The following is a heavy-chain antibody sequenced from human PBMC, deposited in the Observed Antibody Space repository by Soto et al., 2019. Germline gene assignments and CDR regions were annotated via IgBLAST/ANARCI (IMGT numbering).Heavy chain of an antibody. CDR1: GFTFDDYT. J-gene: IGHJ4*02. CDR3: AKEGGSGYSYGSPDY. Sequence: DVQLVESGGVVVQPGGSLRLSCAASGFTFDDYTMHWVRQAPGKGLEWVSLISWDGGSTYYADSVKGRFTISRDNSKNSLYLQMNSLRTEDTALYYCAKEGGSGYSYGSPDYWGQGTLVTVSS. D-gene: IGHD5-18*01. V-gene: IGHV3-43*01. CDR2: ISWDGGST.